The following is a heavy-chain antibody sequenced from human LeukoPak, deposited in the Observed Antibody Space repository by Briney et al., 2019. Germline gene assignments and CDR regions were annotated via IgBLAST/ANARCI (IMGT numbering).Heavy chain of an antibody. D-gene: IGHD1-26*01. CDR1: GHTFTSYG. V-gene: IGHV1-18*01. CDR2: ISAYNGNT. J-gene: IGHJ4*02. CDR3: ARDSARPVGATGPAFDY. Sequence: ASVKVSRKASGHTFTSYGISWVRQAPGQGLEWMGWISAYNGNTNYAQKLQGRVTMSTDTSTSTAYMELKSLRSDDTAVYYCARDSARPVGATGPAFDYWGQGTLVTVSS.